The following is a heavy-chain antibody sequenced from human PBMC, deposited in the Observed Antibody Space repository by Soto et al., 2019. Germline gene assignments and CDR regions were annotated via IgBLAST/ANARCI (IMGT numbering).Heavy chain of an antibody. CDR1: GFTFSSYG. CDR3: AKDIFPPFYGGNSGVDY. Sequence: QVQLVESGGGVVQPGRSLRLSCAASGFTFSSYGMHWVRQAPGKGLEWVAVISYDGSNKYYADSVKGRFTISRDNSKNTLYLQMNSLRAEDTAVYYCAKDIFPPFYGGNSGVDYWGQGTLVTVSS. J-gene: IGHJ4*02. V-gene: IGHV3-30*18. CDR2: ISYDGSNK. D-gene: IGHD4-17*01.